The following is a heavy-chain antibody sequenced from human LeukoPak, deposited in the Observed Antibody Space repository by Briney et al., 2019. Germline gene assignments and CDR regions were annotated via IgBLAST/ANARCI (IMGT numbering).Heavy chain of an antibody. CDR2: IYYSGST. J-gene: IGHJ3*02. CDR3: ARQFDAFDI. Sequence: PSETLSLTCTVSGGSISSSSYYWGWIRQPPGKGLEWIGSIYYSGSTYYNPSLKSRVTISVDTSKNQFSLKLSSVIAADTAVYYCARQFDAFDIWGQGTMVTVSS. V-gene: IGHV4-39*01. CDR1: GGSISSSSYY.